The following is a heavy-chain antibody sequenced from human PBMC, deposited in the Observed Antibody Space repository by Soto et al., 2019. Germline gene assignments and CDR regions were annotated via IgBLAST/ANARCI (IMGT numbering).Heavy chain of an antibody. V-gene: IGHV4-61*01. CDR2: IYYSGST. Sequence: SETLSLTCTVSGGSVSSGSYYWSWIRQPPGKGLEWIGYIYYSGSTNYNTSLKSRVTISVDTSKNQFSLKLSSVTAADTAVYYCARTGESSGDYYYYYYGMDVWGQGTTVTVSS. CDR1: GGSVSSGSYY. CDR3: ARTGESSGDYYYYYYGMDV. J-gene: IGHJ6*02. D-gene: IGHD3-22*01.